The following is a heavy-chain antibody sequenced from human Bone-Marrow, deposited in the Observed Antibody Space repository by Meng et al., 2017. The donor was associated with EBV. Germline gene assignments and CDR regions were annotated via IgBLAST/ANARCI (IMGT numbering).Heavy chain of an antibody. CDR2: IYWDDDK. D-gene: IGHD6-6*01. J-gene: IGHJ4*02. Sequence: QITLEESGPTLVKPTQTLTLTCSFSGFSLNTRGVGVGWIRQPPGKALEWLALIYWDDDKRYSPSLKSRLTITKDTSKNQVVLTMTNMDPVDAATYYCAHIIAARPFDYWGQGTLVTVSS. CDR1: GFSLNTRGVG. CDR3: AHIIAARPFDY. V-gene: IGHV2-5*02.